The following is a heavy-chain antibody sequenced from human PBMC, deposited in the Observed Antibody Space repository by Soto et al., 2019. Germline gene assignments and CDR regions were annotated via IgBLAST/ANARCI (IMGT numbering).Heavy chain of an antibody. CDR1: GFTFSTYW. CDR2: INSDGSGT. Sequence: PGGSLRLSCVASGFTFSTYWMHWVRQAPGKGLEWVSRINSDGSGTTYADSVKGRFTISRDNAKNTLYLQMNSLRVEDTAVYYCASGLRASRFDYWGQRTLVTVSS. V-gene: IGHV3-74*01. J-gene: IGHJ4*02. CDR3: ASGLRASRFDY.